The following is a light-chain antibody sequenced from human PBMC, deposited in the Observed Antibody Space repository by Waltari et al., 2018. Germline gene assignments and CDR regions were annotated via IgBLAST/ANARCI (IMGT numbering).Light chain of an antibody. CDR3: CSYAGSSTLV. CDR2: AVS. CDR1: SSDVGSYNL. V-gene: IGLV2-23*02. J-gene: IGLJ2*01. Sequence: QSALTQPASVSGSPGQSITISCTGTSSDVGSYNLVSWYQQHPGKAPKLMIYAVSKRPSGVFNRFDGSKAGNPASLTISGLQAEDEADYYCCSYAGSSTLVFGGGTKLTVL.